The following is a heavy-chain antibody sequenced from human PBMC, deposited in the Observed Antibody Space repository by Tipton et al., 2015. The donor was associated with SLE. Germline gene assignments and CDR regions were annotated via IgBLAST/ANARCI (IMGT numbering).Heavy chain of an antibody. J-gene: IGHJ4*02. CDR2: IFSSGSA. Sequence: TLSLTCTVSGGSIVSDRHYWSWIRQPAGKGLGWIGRIFSSGSANYNPPLRSRVTTSIDTPKSQFSLKLSSVTAADTAVYYCAKGSGWYKDWGQGTLVTVSS. V-gene: IGHV4-61*02. D-gene: IGHD6-19*01. CDR3: AKGSGWYKD. CDR1: GGSIVSDRHY.